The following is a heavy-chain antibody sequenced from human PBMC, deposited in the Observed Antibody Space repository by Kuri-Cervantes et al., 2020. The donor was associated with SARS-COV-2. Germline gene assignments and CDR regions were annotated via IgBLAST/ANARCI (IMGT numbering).Heavy chain of an antibody. J-gene: IGHJ4*02. CDR2: ITYDGTNQ. CDR1: GFTFGHYA. CDR3: ARVGLNYHNHGTGDMGFDH. Sequence: GESLKISCAASGFTFGHYAVHWVRQAPGKGLEWVAAITYDGTNQYYADSVKGRFTISRDNSKNTLFLEMNSLRPEDTALYYCARVGLNYHNHGTGDMGFDHWGQGTLGTVSS. D-gene: IGHD3/OR15-3a*01. V-gene: IGHV3-30*04.